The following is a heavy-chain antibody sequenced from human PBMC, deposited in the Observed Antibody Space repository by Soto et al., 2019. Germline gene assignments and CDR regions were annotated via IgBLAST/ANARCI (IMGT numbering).Heavy chain of an antibody. V-gene: IGHV4-34*01. J-gene: IGHJ4*02. CDR3: ARACSSNSCYDVFDY. CDR1: NGSFSCYY. D-gene: IGHD2-2*01. CDR2: INHSGST. Sequence: SETLSLTCAVYNGSFSCYYWSWVRQSPGKGLEWIGEINHSGSTNYNPSLESRVTISVDTSKDHFFLNLRSVTAADMGVYYCARACSSNSCYDVFDYWGQGTLVTVSS.